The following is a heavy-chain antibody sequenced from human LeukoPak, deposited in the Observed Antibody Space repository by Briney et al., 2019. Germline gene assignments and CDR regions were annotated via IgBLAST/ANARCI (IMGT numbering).Heavy chain of an antibody. J-gene: IGHJ4*02. Sequence: SVKVSCKDSGGTFSSYAISWVRQAPGKGLEWMGGIILIFGTANYAQKFQGRDTITTDESTSTAYMELSSLRSEDTAVYYCARDSSVTTRLDYWGQGTLVSVSS. CDR1: GGTFSSYA. CDR3: ARDSSVTTRLDY. D-gene: IGHD4-17*01. CDR2: IILIFGTA. V-gene: IGHV1-69*05.